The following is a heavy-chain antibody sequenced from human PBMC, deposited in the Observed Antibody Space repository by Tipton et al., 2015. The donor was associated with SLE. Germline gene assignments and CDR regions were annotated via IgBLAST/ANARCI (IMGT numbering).Heavy chain of an antibody. CDR2: IYYSGST. Sequence: TLSLTCTVSGGSISSSSYYWGWIRQPPGKGLEWIGSIYYSGSTYYNPSLKSRVTISVDTSKNQFSLKLSSVTAADTAVYYCARQIVVVAAVWDAFDIWGQGTMVTVSS. V-gene: IGHV4-39*07. J-gene: IGHJ3*02. CDR1: GGSISSSSYY. D-gene: IGHD2-15*01. CDR3: ARQIVVVAAVWDAFDI.